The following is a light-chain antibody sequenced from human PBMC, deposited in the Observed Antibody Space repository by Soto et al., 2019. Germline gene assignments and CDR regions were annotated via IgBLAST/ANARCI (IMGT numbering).Light chain of an antibody. Sequence: QSVLTQPASVSGSPGQSITISCTGTSSDVGGYNYVSWYQQHPGKAPKLMIYEVSNRPSGVSNRFSGSKSCNTASLTISGLQAEDEADYYCSSYTSSSTLVFGTGTKVTVL. CDR1: SSDVGGYNY. CDR3: SSYTSSSTLV. V-gene: IGLV2-14*01. J-gene: IGLJ1*01. CDR2: EVS.